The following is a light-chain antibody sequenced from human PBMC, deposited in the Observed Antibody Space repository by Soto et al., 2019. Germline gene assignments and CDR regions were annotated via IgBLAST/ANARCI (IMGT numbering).Light chain of an antibody. Sequence: DIQMTQSPSSLSESVGERVTITFRASQSISSYLNWYQQKPGKAPKLLIYAASSLQSGVPSRFSGSGSGTDFTLTISSLQPEDFATYYCQQSYSTPPVTFGQGTRLEIK. V-gene: IGKV1-39*01. CDR3: QQSYSTPPVT. CDR2: AAS. CDR1: QSISSY. J-gene: IGKJ5*01.